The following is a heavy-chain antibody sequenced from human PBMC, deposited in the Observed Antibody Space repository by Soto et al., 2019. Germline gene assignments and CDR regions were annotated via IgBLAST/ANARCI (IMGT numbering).Heavy chain of an antibody. J-gene: IGHJ4*02. Sequence: QITLKESGPTLVKPTQTLTLTCTFSGFSLSTSGVGVGWIRQPPGKALEWLALIYWDDDKRYSPSLKSRLTITKDTSKNRVVLTMTNMDPVDTATYYCALKGDGYRGFKYWGQGTLVTVSS. CDR2: IYWDDDK. V-gene: IGHV2-5*02. CDR1: GFSLSTSGVG. CDR3: ALKGDGYRGFKY. D-gene: IGHD5-12*01.